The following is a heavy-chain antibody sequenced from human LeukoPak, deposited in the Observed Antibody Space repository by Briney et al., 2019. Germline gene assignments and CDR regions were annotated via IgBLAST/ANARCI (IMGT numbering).Heavy chain of an antibody. CDR1: GYSLSKLS. D-gene: IGHD1-26*01. Sequence: ASVKVTCKVSGYSLSKLSTHWVRQAPGQGLEWMGGFDPGDDETIYAQKFQGRVTMTEDTSTDTAYLELSSLRSEDTAVYFCVTEKDLLLDSWGQGTPVTVSS. CDR3: VTEKDLLLDS. V-gene: IGHV1-24*01. CDR2: FDPGDDET. J-gene: IGHJ5*01.